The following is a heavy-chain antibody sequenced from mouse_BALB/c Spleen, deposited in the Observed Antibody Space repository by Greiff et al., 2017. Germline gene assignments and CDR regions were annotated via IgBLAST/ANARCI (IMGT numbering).Heavy chain of an antibody. D-gene: IGHD2-1*01. CDR1: GFTFSSYT. Sequence: DVMLVESGGGLVKPGGSLKLSCAASGFTFSSYTMSWVRQTPEKRLEWVATISSGGSYTYYPDSVKGRFTISRDNAKNTLYLQMSSLKSEDTAMYYCTREYYGNSFAYWGQGTLVTVSA. CDR2: ISSGGSYT. J-gene: IGHJ3*01. V-gene: IGHV5-6-4*01. CDR3: TREYYGNSFAY.